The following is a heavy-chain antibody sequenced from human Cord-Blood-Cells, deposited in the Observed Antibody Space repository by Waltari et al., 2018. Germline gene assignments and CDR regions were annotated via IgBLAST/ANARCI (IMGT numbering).Heavy chain of an antibody. CDR3: I. V-gene: IGHV3-23*01. CDR1: GFTFSSYA. CDR2: ISGSGGST. Sequence: EVQLLESGGGLVQPGGSLRLSCAASGFTFSSYAMSWVRQAPGKGLEWVSAISGSGGSTYYADSVKGRFTISRDNSKNTAVYYCAKGRGYSYGDAFDIWGQGTMVTVSS. D-gene: IGHD5-18*01. J-gene: IGHJ3*02.